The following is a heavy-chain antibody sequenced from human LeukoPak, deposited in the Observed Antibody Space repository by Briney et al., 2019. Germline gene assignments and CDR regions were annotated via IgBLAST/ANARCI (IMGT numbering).Heavy chain of an antibody. J-gene: IGHJ4*02. CDR1: GFSFSDSY. V-gene: IGHV3-11*01. Sequence: GALRLSCAASGFSFSDSYMTWIRQAPGKGLEWISYISHSGCTIYYANSVKGRFTISRDNAKNSLYLQMNSLRAEDTAVYYCARAPSPNYDILTGYYYFDYWGQGTLVTVSS. D-gene: IGHD3-9*01. CDR3: ARAPSPNYDILTGYYYFDY. CDR2: ISHSGCTI.